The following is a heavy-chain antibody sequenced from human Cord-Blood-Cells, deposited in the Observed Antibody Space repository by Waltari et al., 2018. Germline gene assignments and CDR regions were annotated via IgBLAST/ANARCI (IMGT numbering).Heavy chain of an antibody. CDR2: ISSSSSYI. V-gene: IGHV3-21*01. J-gene: IGHJ3*02. CDR3: ARSGYFGDAFDI. CDR1: GFTFSSYS. Sequence: EVQLVESGGGPVKPGGSLRLSCAASGFTFSSYSMNWVRQAPGKGLEWVSSISSSSSYIYYADSVKGRFTISRDNAKNSLYLQMNSLRAEDTAVYYCARSGYFGDAFDIWGQGTMVTVSS. D-gene: IGHD3-10*01.